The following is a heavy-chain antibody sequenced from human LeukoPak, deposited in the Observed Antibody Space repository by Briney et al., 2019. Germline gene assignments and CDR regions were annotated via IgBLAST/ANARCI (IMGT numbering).Heavy chain of an antibody. CDR1: GFTYRSYA. D-gene: IGHD5-18*01. Sequence: PGGSLRLSCAASGFTYRSYAMMWVREAPGKGLEWVSAISGSGGSTYYADSVKGRFTISRDNSKNTLYLQMNSLRAEDTAVYYCAKSSGYSYGAGGQGTLVTVSS. CDR2: ISGSGGST. V-gene: IGHV3-23*01. CDR3: AKSSGYSYGA. J-gene: IGHJ4*02.